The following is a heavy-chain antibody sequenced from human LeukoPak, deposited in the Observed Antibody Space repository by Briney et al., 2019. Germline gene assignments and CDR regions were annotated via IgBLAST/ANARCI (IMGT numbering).Heavy chain of an antibody. CDR2: IYYSGST. Sequence: PSETLSLTCTVSGGSISNNNYYWGWIRQPPGKGLEWIGSIYYSGSTYYNPSLKSRVTISVDTSKNQFSLKLSSVTAADTAVYYCARSVGGPIVVMVAATRLWGQGTLVTVSS. CDR1: GGSISNNNYY. J-gene: IGHJ4*02. CDR3: ARSVGGPIVVMVAATRL. D-gene: IGHD2-15*01. V-gene: IGHV4-39*07.